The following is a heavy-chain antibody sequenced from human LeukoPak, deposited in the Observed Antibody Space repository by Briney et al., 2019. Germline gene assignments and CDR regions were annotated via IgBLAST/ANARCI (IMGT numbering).Heavy chain of an antibody. D-gene: IGHD1-26*01. CDR2: ISWNSGSI. V-gene: IGHV3-9*01. CDR3: AKDFSGSFLYYFDY. J-gene: IGHJ4*02. CDR1: GFTFDDYA. Sequence: GGSLRLSCAASGFTFDDYAMHWVRQAPGKGLEWVSGISWNSGSIGYADSVKGRFTISRDNAKNSLYLQMNSLRAEDTALYYCAKDFSGSFLYYFDYWGQGTLVTVSS.